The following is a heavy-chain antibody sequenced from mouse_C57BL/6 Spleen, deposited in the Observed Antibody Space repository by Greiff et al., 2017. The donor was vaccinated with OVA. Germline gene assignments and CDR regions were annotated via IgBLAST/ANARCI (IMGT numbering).Heavy chain of an antibody. D-gene: IGHD2-4*01. J-gene: IGHJ4*01. V-gene: IGHV14-1*01. Sequence: VHVKQSGAELVRPGASVKLSCTASGFNIKDYYMHWVKQRPEQGLEWIGRIDPEDGDTEYAPKFQGKATMTADTSSNTAYLQLSSLTSEDTAVYYCTRYYDYHYAMDYWGQGTSVTVSS. CDR3: TRYYDYHYAMDY. CDR2: IDPEDGDT. CDR1: GFNIKDYY.